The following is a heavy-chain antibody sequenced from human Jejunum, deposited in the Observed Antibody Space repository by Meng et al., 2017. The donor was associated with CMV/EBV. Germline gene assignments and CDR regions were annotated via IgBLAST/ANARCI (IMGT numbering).Heavy chain of an antibody. V-gene: IGHV3-23*01. J-gene: IGHJ4*02. CDR2: ITRNGAGT. CDR3: AGDVVPTIPDT. CDR1: GLTVSDYA. D-gene: IGHD5-12*01. Sequence: LSCAAPGLTVSDYAMNWVRQTPGKGLEWVSTITRNGAGTYYADSVKGRFSISRDNSRNALYLQMDNLRAEDTAVYYCAGDVVPTIPDTWGLGTLVTVSS.